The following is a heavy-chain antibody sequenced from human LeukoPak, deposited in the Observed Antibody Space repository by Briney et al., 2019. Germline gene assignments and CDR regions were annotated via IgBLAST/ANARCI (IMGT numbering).Heavy chain of an antibody. Sequence: GGSLRLSCAASGFTFSSYGMRWVRQAPGKGLEWGSSINDSGGNTYHADSVKGRFTISRDNAKNTLYLQMNSLRAEDTAVYYCAKRSAYGGNWNYFDYWGQGTLVTVSS. V-gene: IGHV3-23*01. CDR2: INDSGGNT. J-gene: IGHJ4*02. D-gene: IGHD4-23*01. CDR3: AKRSAYGGNWNYFDY. CDR1: GFTFSSYG.